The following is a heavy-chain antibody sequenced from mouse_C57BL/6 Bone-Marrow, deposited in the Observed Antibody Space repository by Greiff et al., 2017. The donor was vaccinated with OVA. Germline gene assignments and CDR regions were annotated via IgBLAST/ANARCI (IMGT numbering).Heavy chain of an antibody. CDR3: AREDYVGTGWFAY. J-gene: IGHJ3*01. D-gene: IGHD1-1*01. CDR1: GYTFTDHT. V-gene: IGHV1-78*01. Sequence: VQLQQSDAELVKPGASVKISCKVSGYTFTDHTIHWMKQRPEQGLEWIGYFYPRDGSTKYNEKFKGKATLTADKSSSTAYMQLNSLTSEDSAVYFCAREDYVGTGWFAYWGQGTLVTVSA. CDR2: FYPRDGST.